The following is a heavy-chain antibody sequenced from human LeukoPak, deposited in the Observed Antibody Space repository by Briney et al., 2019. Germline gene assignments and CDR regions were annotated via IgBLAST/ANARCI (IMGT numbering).Heavy chain of an antibody. D-gene: IGHD1-26*01. CDR3: ARLGARTFSGSYFDY. CDR2: IFPRDSNI. V-gene: IGHV5-51*01. Sequence: GESLKISCKGSGYSFTSYWIGWVRQMPGKGLEWMAIIFPRDSNIKYSPSFQGQVTISADKSISTAYLQWSSLKASDTAVYYCARLGARTFSGSYFDYWGQGTLVTVSS. CDR1: GYSFTSYW. J-gene: IGHJ4*02.